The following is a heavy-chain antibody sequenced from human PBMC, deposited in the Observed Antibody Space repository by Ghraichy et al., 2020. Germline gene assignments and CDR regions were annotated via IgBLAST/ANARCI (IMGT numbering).Heavy chain of an antibody. Sequence: SETLSLTCTVSGGSISSSSYYWGWIRQPPGKGLEWIGSIYYSGSTYYNPSLKSRVTISVDTSKNQFSLKLSSVTAADTAVYYCARVYSDAFDCWGQGTLVIVPS. D-gene: IGHD2-21*01. V-gene: IGHV4-39*07. CDR2: IYYSGST. CDR3: ARVYSDAFDC. CDR1: GGSISSSSYY. J-gene: IGHJ4*02.